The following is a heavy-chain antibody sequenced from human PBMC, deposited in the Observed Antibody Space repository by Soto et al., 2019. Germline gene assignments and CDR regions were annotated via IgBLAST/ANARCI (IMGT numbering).Heavy chain of an antibody. J-gene: IGHJ6*03. CDR2: ISYDGSNK. V-gene: IGHV3-30-3*01. D-gene: IGHD4-17*01. CDR3: ATLLKTTVTTSYYMDV. Sequence: PGGSLRLSCAASGFTFSSYAMHWVRQAPGKGLEWVAVISYDGSNKYYADSVKGRFTISRDNSKNTLYLQMNSLRAEDTAVYYCATLLKTTVTTSYYMDVWGKGTTVTVSS. CDR1: GFTFSSYA.